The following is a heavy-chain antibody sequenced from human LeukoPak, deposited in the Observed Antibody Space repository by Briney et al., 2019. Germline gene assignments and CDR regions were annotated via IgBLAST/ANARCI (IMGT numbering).Heavy chain of an antibody. CDR3: ARVSRDIVVVVAARYYFDY. CDR1: GGSISSYY. V-gene: IGHV4-59*12. J-gene: IGHJ4*02. Sequence: KSSETLSLTCTVSGGSISSYYWSWIRQPPGKGLEWIGYIYYSGSTYYNPSLKSRVTISVDTSKNQFSLKLSSVTAADTAVYYCARVSRDIVVVVAARYYFDYWGQGTLVTVSS. CDR2: IYYSGST. D-gene: IGHD2-15*01.